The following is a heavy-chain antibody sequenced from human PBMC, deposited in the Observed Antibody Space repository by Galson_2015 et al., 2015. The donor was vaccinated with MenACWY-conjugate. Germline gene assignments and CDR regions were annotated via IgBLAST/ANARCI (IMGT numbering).Heavy chain of an antibody. CDR2: IWYDGSNK. J-gene: IGHJ6*02. CDR1: GFTFSSYA. Sequence: SLRLSCAASGFTFSSYAVHWVRQAPGKGLEWVAVIWYDGSNKYYADSVKGRFTISRDNSKNTLYLQMNSLRAEDTAVYYCAREGATMVRGATYYYGMDVWGQGTTVTVSS. D-gene: IGHD3-10*01. V-gene: IGHV3-33*01. CDR3: AREGATMVRGATYYYGMDV.